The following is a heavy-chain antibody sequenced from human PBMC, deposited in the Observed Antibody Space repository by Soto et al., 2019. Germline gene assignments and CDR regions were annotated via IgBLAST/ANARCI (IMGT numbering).Heavy chain of an antibody. CDR1: GGTFSSYT. CDR2: IIPILGIA. V-gene: IGHV1-69*02. CDR3: ARPTPPRSGNDAFDI. J-gene: IGHJ3*02. Sequence: QVQLVQSGAEVKKPGSSVKVSCKASGGTFSSYTISWVRQAPGQGLEWMGRIIPILGIANYAQKFQGRVTITADKSRSTAYMGLSSLRSEDTAVYYCARPTPPRSGNDAFDIWGQGTMVTVSS. D-gene: IGHD2-15*01.